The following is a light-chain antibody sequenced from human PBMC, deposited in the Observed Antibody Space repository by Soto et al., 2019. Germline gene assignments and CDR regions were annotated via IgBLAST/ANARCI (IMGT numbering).Light chain of an antibody. J-gene: IGKJ2*01. Sequence: QFPGTVSLSPGERATLSCMTSQSVKSNYLAWYQQKPGQAPRLLIYGVFNRAADVPARFSGRGSGTDFTLTISGLEPEDSAVYYSKHYEDSPRSFGQGTKLETK. CDR1: QSVKSNY. V-gene: IGKV3-20*01. CDR2: GVF. CDR3: KHYEDSPRS.